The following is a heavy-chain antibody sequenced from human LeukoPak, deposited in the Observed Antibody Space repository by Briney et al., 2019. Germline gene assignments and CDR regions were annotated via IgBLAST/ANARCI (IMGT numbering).Heavy chain of an antibody. CDR2: ISYDGSNK. Sequence: PGGSLRLSCAASGFTFSSYAMHWVRQAPGKGLEWVAVISYDGSNKYYADSVKGRFTISRDNSKNTLYLQMNSLRAEDTAVYYCARAGLVPLIEGLGELFPRYFDYWGQGTLVTVSS. CDR3: ARAGLVPLIEGLGELFPRYFDY. D-gene: IGHD3-10*01. V-gene: IGHV3-30*04. J-gene: IGHJ4*02. CDR1: GFTFSSYA.